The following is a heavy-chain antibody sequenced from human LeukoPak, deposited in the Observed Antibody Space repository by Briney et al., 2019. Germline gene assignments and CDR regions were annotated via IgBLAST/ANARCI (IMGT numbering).Heavy chain of an antibody. V-gene: IGHV3-30*03. D-gene: IGHD4-23*01. CDR2: ISYDGSNK. J-gene: IGHJ4*02. CDR3: ARGRPHGNDY. CDR1: GFTFSSYG. Sequence: GGSLRLSCAASGFTFSSYGMHWVRQAPGKGLEWVAVISYDGSNKYNADSVKGRFTISRDNAKNTLYLQMNSLRVEDTAVYYCARGRPHGNDYWGQGTLVTVSS.